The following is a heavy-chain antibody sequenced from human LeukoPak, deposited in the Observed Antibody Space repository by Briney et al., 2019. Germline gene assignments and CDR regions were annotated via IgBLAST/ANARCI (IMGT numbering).Heavy chain of an antibody. D-gene: IGHD5-18*01. J-gene: IGHJ4*02. Sequence: PGGSLRLSCAASGFTFSSYGMHWVRQAPGKGLEWVAVISYDGSNKYYADSVKGRFTISRDNSKNTLYLQMNSLRAEDTAVYYCANLDTAMDVPFDYWGQGTLVTVSS. CDR3: ANLDTAMDVPFDY. V-gene: IGHV3-30*18. CDR1: GFTFSSYG. CDR2: ISYDGSNK.